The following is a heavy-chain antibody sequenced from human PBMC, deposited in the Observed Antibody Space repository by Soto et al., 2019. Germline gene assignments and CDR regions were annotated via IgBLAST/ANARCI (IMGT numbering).Heavy chain of an antibody. D-gene: IGHD3-3*01. CDR2: ISAYNGNT. Sequence: ASVKGSCKASDYTFTSYGISWVRQAPGQGLEWMGWISAYNGNTNYAQKLQGRVTMTTDTSTSTAYMELRSLRSDDTAVYYCARGAWYYDFWSGYYFDYWGQGTLVTVSS. CDR3: ARGAWYYDFWSGYYFDY. J-gene: IGHJ4*02. CDR1: DYTFTSYG. V-gene: IGHV1-18*01.